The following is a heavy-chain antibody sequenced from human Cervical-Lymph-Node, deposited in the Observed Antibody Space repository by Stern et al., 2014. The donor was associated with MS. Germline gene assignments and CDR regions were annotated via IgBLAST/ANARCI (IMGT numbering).Heavy chain of an antibody. CDR2: LLIIFDTA. V-gene: IGHV1-69*01. CDR3: ARASERSGYYPDYFQY. J-gene: IGHJ1*01. Sequence: VQLVESGPAVKKPGSSVKVSCKASGGTFSNYAISWVRQAPGQGLEWMGGLLIIFDTANYAQKFQGRVTISADESTSTAYMELSSLRSEDTAVYYCARASERSGYYPDYFQYWGQGTPVTVSS. CDR1: GGTFSNYA. D-gene: IGHD3-22*01.